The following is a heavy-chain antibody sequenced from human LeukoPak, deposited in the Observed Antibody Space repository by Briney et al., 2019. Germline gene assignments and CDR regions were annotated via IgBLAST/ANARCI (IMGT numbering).Heavy chain of an antibody. J-gene: IGHJ3*02. Sequence: SETLSLTCAVYGGSFSGYYWSWIRQPPGKGLEWIGEINHSGSTNYNPSLKSRVTISVDTSKNQFSLKLSSVTAADTAVYYCARGGSVRYYGSGGFDIWGQGTMVTVSS. V-gene: IGHV4-34*01. D-gene: IGHD3-10*01. CDR2: INHSGST. CDR1: GGSFSGYY. CDR3: ARGGSVRYYGSGGFDI.